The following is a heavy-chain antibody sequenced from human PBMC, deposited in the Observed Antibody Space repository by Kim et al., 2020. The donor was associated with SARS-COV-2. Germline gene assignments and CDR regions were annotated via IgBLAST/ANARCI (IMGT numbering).Heavy chain of an antibody. CDR3: ARRGGSLHYFDF. CDR2: IYPGDSDT. J-gene: IGHJ4*02. Sequence: GESLKISCKGSGYSFTNNWIGWVRQMPGKGLEWMGIIYPGDSDTRYSPSVEGQVTMSADKSISTAYLQWSNLKASDTAMYYCARRGGSLHYFDFWGQGTLVTVSS. D-gene: IGHD3-10*01. CDR1: GYSFTNNW. V-gene: IGHV5-51*01.